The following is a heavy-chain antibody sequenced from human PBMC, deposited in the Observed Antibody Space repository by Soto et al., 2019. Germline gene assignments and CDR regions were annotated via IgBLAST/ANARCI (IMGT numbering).Heavy chain of an antibody. D-gene: IGHD5-12*01. V-gene: IGHV2-5*02. CDR1: GFSLSTRGVG. CDR3: AHRPRGYAYYFDY. CDR2: IFWDDDK. Sequence: QITLKESGPTLVKPTQTLTLTCTFSGFSLSTRGVGVAWIRQPPGKALEWLALIFWDDDKWYSPSLRSRLSTPXDXXKTQVVLTMTNMDPVDTATYYCAHRPRGYAYYFDYWGQGTLVTVSS. J-gene: IGHJ4*02.